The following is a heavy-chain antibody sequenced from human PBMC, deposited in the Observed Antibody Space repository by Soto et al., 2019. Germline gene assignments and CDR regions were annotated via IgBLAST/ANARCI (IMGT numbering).Heavy chain of an antibody. D-gene: IGHD6-13*01. J-gene: IGHJ4*02. CDR3: ARIAASALTDY. Sequence: TMSLTCTVSGGSISSGGYYWSWIRQHPGQGLERLGYIYYSGSTYYNPSLKSRVTISVDTSKNQFSLRLNSVTASDTAVYYCARIAASALTDYWGRGTLVTVAS. CDR1: GGSISSGGYY. V-gene: IGHV4-31*03. CDR2: IYYSGST.